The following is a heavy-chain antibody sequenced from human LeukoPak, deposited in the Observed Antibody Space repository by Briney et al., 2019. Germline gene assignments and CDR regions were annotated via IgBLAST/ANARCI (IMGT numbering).Heavy chain of an antibody. J-gene: IGHJ6*03. CDR3: AKLGGQELHNYYVAV. CDR2: IIDSGEST. CDR1: GFTFSSYA. V-gene: IGHV3-23*01. Sequence: GGSLRLSCPASGFTFSSYAMSWVRQPPGKGLEWVSGIIDSGESTYYANFAKGRFTISRDNSNNTLYLQMNSLRAEDTAVYYCAKLGGQELHNYYVAVCGKGTTVAVSS. D-gene: IGHD3-16*01.